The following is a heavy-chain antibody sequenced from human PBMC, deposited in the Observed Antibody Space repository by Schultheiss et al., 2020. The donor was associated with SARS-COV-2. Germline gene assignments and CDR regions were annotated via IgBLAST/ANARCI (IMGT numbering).Heavy chain of an antibody. CDR2: ISGSGGST. D-gene: IGHD3-10*01. CDR1: SSSSYY. CDR3: AGGWGGSDAFDI. Sequence: SSSSYYWGWIRQPPGKGLEWVSAISGSGGSTYYADSVKGRFTISRDNSKNTLYLQMNSLRAEDTAVYYCAGGWGGSDAFDIWGQGTMVTVSS. V-gene: IGHV3-23*01. J-gene: IGHJ3*02.